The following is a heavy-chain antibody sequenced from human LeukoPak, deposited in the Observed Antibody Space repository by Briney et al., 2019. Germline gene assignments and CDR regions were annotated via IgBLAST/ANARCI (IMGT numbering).Heavy chain of an antibody. J-gene: IGHJ4*02. D-gene: IGHD6-13*01. V-gene: IGHV1-69*13. Sequence: SVKVSCKASGATFSSYAITGVRQAPGQGLEWMGGIIPIFGTANYAQKFQGRVTITADESTSTAYMELSSLRSEDTAVYYCARGVLAAAGQPYYFDYWGQGTLVTVSS. CDR1: GATFSSYA. CDR2: IIPIFGTA. CDR3: ARGVLAAAGQPYYFDY.